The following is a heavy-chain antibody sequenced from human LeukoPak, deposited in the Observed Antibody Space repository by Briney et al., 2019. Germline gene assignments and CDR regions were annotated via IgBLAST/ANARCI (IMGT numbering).Heavy chain of an antibody. D-gene: IGHD2-2*01. CDR3: AKAGVVPAASSFPYYFDY. J-gene: IGHJ4*02. CDR1: GFTFSSYG. CDR2: ISYDGSNK. V-gene: IGHV3-30*18. Sequence: GGSLRLSCAASGFTFSSYGMHWVRKAPGEGLEWVAVISYDGSNKYYADSVKGRFTISRDNSKNTLYLQMNSLRAEDTAVYYCAKAGVVPAASSFPYYFDYWGEGSLVTVSS.